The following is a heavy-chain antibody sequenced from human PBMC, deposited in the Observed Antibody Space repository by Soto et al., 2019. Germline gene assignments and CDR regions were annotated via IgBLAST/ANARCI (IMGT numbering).Heavy chain of an antibody. CDR1: GYTLTNYA. J-gene: IGHJ4*02. Sequence: GASVKVSCKASGYTLTNYAISWVRQAPGQGPEWMGWINTYNGNSNYAQKFQGRVTMTTDTSTNTAYMELRSLTSGDTAVYYCARDCTSGSCFCIYWGQGTLVTVSS. CDR2: INTYNGNS. V-gene: IGHV1-18*01. CDR3: ARDCTSGSCFCIY. D-gene: IGHD2-15*01.